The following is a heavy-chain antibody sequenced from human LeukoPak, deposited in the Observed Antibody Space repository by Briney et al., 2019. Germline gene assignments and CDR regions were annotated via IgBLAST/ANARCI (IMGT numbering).Heavy chain of an antibody. CDR3: ARGRGYCSGGSCYARSYYYYYYMDV. D-gene: IGHD2-15*01. V-gene: IGHV4-34*01. CDR2: INHSGST. CDR1: GGSFSGYY. J-gene: IGHJ6*03. Sequence: SETLSLTCAVYGGSFSGYYWSWIRQPPGKGLEWIGEINHSGSTNYNPSLKSRVTISVDTSKNQFSLKLSSVTAADTAVYYCARGRGYCSGGSCYARSYYYYYYMDVWGKGTTVTVSS.